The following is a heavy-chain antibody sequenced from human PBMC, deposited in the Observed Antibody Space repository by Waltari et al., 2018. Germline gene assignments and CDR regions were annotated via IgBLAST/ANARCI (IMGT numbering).Heavy chain of an antibody. J-gene: IGHJ6*02. Sequence: EVQLVESGGGLVKTGGSLRLSCAASGFTFSTAWLSWVRQAPGKGLEWVGRIKSKTDGGTTDYAAPVKGRFTISRDDSKNTLYLQMNSLKTEDTAVYYCTTGLSSFGIYYYGMDVWGQGTTVTVSS. CDR1: GFTFSTAW. CDR2: IKSKTDGGTT. D-gene: IGHD6-13*01. V-gene: IGHV3-15*01. CDR3: TTGLSSFGIYYYGMDV.